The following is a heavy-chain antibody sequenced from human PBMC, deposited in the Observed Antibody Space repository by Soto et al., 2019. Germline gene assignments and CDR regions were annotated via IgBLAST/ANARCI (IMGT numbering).Heavy chain of an antibody. CDR2: TYYRSKWHN. CDR1: GDSVASNSAA. Sequence: SQTLSLTCAISGDSVASNSAAWNWIRQSPSRGLEWLGRTYYRSKWHNDYAPSVKSRISINPDTSKNQFSLHLKSATPEDTAIYYFDYWGQGTLVTVSS. CDR3: DY. J-gene: IGHJ4*02. V-gene: IGHV6-1*01.